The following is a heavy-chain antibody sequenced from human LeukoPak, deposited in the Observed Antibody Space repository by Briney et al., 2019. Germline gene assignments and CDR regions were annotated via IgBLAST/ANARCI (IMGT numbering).Heavy chain of an antibody. Sequence: GGSLRLSCAASGFTFTIYWMSWVGQAPGKGRGWVANIKQDGSEKYYVDSVKGRFTISRDNAKKSLYLQMNSLRAEDTAVYYCAILHIAAAGTRWFDPWGQGTLVTVSS. CDR2: IKQDGSEK. D-gene: IGHD6-13*01. J-gene: IGHJ5*02. CDR3: AILHIAAAGTRWFDP. CDR1: GFTFTIYW. V-gene: IGHV3-7*01.